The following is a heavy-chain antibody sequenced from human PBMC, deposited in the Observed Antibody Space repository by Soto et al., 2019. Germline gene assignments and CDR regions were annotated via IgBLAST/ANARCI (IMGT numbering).Heavy chain of an antibody. CDR3: TTVHFYDFWSGSNTHRDMDV. CDR1: GFTFSNAW. CDR2: IKSKTDGGTT. V-gene: IGHV3-15*01. J-gene: IGHJ6*03. D-gene: IGHD3-3*01. Sequence: GSLRLSCAASGFTFSNAWMSWVRQAPGKGLEWVGRIKSKTDGGTTDYAAPVKGRFTISRDDSKNTLYLQMNSLKTEDTAVYYCTTVHFYDFWSGSNTHRDMDVWGKGTTVTVSS.